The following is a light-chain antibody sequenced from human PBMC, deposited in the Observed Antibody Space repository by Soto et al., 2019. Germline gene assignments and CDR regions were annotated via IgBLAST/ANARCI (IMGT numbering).Light chain of an antibody. CDR3: QQYNNWPLT. CDR1: QSVSSN. J-gene: IGKJ4*01. V-gene: IGKV3-15*01. Sequence: EIVMTQSPATLSVSPGERATLSCRASQSVSSNLAWYQQKPGQAPRLRIYGSSTRATCIPARFSGSGSGTEFTLTINCLKSEEVAVYYWQQYNNWPLTFGGGTKVEIK. CDR2: GSS.